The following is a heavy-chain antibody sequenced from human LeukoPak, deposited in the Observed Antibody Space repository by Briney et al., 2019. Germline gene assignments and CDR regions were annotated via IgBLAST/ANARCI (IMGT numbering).Heavy chain of an antibody. J-gene: IGHJ3*02. Sequence: ASVKVSCKASGYTFTSYYMHWVRQAPGQGLEWMGIINPSGGSTSYAQKFQGRVTMTEDTSTDTAYMELSSLRSEDTAVYYCATDLPRYDSSLYGAFDIWGQGTMVTVSS. V-gene: IGHV1-46*01. D-gene: IGHD3-22*01. CDR2: INPSGGST. CDR1: GYTFTSYY. CDR3: ATDLPRYDSSLYGAFDI.